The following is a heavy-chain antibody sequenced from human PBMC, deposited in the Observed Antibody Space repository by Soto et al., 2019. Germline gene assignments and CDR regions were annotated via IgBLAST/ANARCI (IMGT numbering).Heavy chain of an antibody. V-gene: IGHV4-4*07. CDR3: ASDSTGWFDP. CDR2: FYTSGNT. Sequence: NLPEALSLKCTGSGGYVSSYYWSWIRQPAGKGLEWIGRFYTSGNTNYNPSLKSRVTMSLDTSKNQFSLKLSSVTAADTAVYFCASDSTGWFDPWGQGTLVTVSS. J-gene: IGHJ5*02. CDR1: GGYVSSYY. D-gene: IGHD7-27*01.